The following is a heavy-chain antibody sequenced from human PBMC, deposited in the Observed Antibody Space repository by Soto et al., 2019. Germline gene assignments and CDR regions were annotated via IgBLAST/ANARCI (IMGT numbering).Heavy chain of an antibody. D-gene: IGHD1-1*01. CDR2: ISAHNGNT. V-gene: IGHV1-18*01. Sequence: QVHLVQSGAEVKKPGASVKVSCKGSGYGFTTYGITWVRQAPGQGLEWMAWISAHNGNTNYAQKIQGRVTVTRDTSTSTAYMELRSLRSDDTAVYYCVRGRYGDYWGQGALVTVSS. J-gene: IGHJ4*02. CDR1: GYGFTTYG. CDR3: VRGRYGDY.